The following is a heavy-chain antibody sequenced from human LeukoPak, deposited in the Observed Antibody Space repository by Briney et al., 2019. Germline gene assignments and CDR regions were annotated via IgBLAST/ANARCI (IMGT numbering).Heavy chain of an antibody. CDR3: TRDRHSYDTSGYYYHYYYYGMDV. CDR2: ISYDGASK. Sequence: PGGSLRLSCAASGFTFGGNAMHWVRQAPGKGLEWVATISYDGASKFYADSVKGRFTISRDNSKNTLFMQMNSLRAEDAAVCYCTRDRHSYDTSGYYYHYYYYGMDVWGQGTTVTVSS. D-gene: IGHD3-22*01. CDR1: GFTFGGNA. J-gene: IGHJ6*02. V-gene: IGHV3-30-3*01.